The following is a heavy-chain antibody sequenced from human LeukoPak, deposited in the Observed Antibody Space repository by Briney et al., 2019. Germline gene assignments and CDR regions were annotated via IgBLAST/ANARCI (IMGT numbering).Heavy chain of an antibody. D-gene: IGHD3-22*01. Sequence: GSLRLSCAASGFTVSSHYMTWVRQAPGKGLEWVSIIYSSGTTYYADSVKGRFTISRDNSNNTLYLQMNSLRAEDTAVYYCARARDYYYHSSGSWAYWGQGTLVTVSS. CDR2: IYSSGTT. V-gene: IGHV3-53*01. CDR1: GFTVSSHY. CDR3: ARARDYYYHSSGSWAY. J-gene: IGHJ4*02.